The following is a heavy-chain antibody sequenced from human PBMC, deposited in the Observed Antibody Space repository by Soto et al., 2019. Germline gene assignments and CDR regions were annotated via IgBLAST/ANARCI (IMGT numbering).Heavy chain of an antibody. CDR3: AKDPAYNSGGLDAFDI. V-gene: IGHV3-23*01. J-gene: IGHJ3*02. D-gene: IGHD6-25*01. CDR1: GFTFSSYA. Sequence: GGSLRLSCAASGFTFSSYAMSWVRQAPGKGLEWVSAISGSGGSTYYADSVKGRFTISRDNSKNTLYLQMNSLRAEDTAVYYCAKDPAYNSGGLDAFDIWGQGTMVTVSS. CDR2: ISGSGGST.